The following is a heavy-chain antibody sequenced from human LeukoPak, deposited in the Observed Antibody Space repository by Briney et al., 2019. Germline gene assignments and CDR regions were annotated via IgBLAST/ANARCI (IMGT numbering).Heavy chain of an antibody. CDR2: SGSGGDT. D-gene: IGHD4/OR15-4a*01. Sequence: GGSLRLSCAASGFTFSSYAMNWARQAPGKGLEWVSISGSGGDTYYADSVKGRSTISRDNSKNTLYLQMNSLRAEDTAVYYCAKARGATYGTYYFDYWGQGTLVTVSS. V-gene: IGHV3-23*01. J-gene: IGHJ4*02. CDR3: AKARGATYGTYYFDY. CDR1: GFTFSSYA.